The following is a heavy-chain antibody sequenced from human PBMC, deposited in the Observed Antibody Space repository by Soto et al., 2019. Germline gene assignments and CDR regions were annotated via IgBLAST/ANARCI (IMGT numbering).Heavy chain of an antibody. J-gene: IGHJ4*02. CDR2: ISWNSGSI. CDR3: ASAPGYCSSTSCLSYTPRYSSSWYAPFDY. Sequence: GGSLRLSCVASGFTFEDYAMHWVRQAPGKGLEWVSGISWNSGSIGYADSVKGRLTISRDNAKNSLFLQMNSLRAEDTAVYYCASAPGYCSSTSCLSYTPRYSSSWYAPFDYWGQGTLVTVSS. CDR1: GFTFEDYA. V-gene: IGHV3-9*01. D-gene: IGHD2-2*01.